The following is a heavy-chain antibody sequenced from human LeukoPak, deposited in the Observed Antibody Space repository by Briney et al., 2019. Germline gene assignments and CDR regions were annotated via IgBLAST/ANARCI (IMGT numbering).Heavy chain of an antibody. Sequence: GGSLRLSCAASGSSFSSAWMSWVRQAPGKGLEWVGRLRSKTAGGTTEYATPVKGRFIISRDDSINTLYLQMNSLKTDDTGVYFCATGFMQAFDIWGQGTKVTVSS. V-gene: IGHV3-15*01. CDR3: ATGFMQAFDI. D-gene: IGHD3-16*01. CDR1: GSSFSSAW. CDR2: LRSKTAGGTT. J-gene: IGHJ3*02.